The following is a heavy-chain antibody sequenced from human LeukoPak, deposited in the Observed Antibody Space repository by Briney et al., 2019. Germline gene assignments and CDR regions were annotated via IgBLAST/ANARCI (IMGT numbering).Heavy chain of an antibody. D-gene: IGHD1-26*01. V-gene: IGHV1-3*01. CDR3: ARGRGGSYSAQYYYYYYGMDV. CDR2: INAGNGNT. Sequence: ASVKVSCKASGYTFINYAINWGRQAPGQRLEWMGWINAGNGNTKYSQKFQGRVTITRDTSASTAYMELSSLRSEDTAVYYCARGRGGSYSAQYYYYYYGMDVWGQGTTVTVSS. J-gene: IGHJ6*02. CDR1: GYTFINYA.